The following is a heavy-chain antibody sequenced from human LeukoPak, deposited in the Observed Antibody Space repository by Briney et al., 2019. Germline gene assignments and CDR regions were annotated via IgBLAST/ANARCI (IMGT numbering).Heavy chain of an antibody. CDR1: GGSISSLY. V-gene: IGHV4-59*08. CDR3: ARQGRSMAAPGIPNFDY. Sequence: SETLSLTCSVSGGSISSLYWSWIRQPPGKGLEWIGYIYYTGSTNYNPSLERRLTISLDTSKNQFSLNLNSVTAADTAVYYCARQGRSMAAPGIPNFDYWGQGTLVTVSS. CDR2: IYYTGST. D-gene: IGHD6-13*01. J-gene: IGHJ4*02.